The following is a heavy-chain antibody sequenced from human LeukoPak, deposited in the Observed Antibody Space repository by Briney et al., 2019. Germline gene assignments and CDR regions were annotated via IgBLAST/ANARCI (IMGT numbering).Heavy chain of an antibody. V-gene: IGHV1-2*02. CDR2: ISPHSGGT. J-gene: IGHJ5*02. Sequence: EASVRVSCKASGFTFTGYYIHEVRQAPGKGVAWMGRISPHSGGTHYAQNFQGRVTMTRDTPISTAYMELSRLRSDDTAVYYCARVEYSSSTPDNWFDPWGQGTLVTVSS. CDR1: GFTFTGYY. D-gene: IGHD6-6*01. CDR3: ARVEYSSSTPDNWFDP.